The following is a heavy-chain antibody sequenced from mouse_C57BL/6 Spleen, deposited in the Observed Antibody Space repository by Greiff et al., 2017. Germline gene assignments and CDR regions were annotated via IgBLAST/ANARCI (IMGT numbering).Heavy chain of an antibody. J-gene: IGHJ4*01. CDR2: IRSQSSNYAT. V-gene: IGHV10-3*01. D-gene: IGHD2-14*01. Sequence: VQLKESGGGLVQPKGSLKLSCAASGFTFNTYAMHWVRQAPGKGLEWVARIRSQSSNYATYYADSVKDRFTISRDDSQSMLYLQMNNLKTEDTAMYYCVRARRYYYAMDYWGQGTSVTVSS. CDR3: VRARRYYYAMDY. CDR1: GFTFNTYA.